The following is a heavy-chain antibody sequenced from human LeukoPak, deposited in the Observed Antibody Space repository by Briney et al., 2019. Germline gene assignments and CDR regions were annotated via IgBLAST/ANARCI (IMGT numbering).Heavy chain of an antibody. Sequence: SETLSLTCAVYGGSFSGYYWSWIRQPPGKGLEWIGEINHSGSTNYNPSLKSRVTISVDTSKNQFSLKLSSVTAADTAVYYCARHTVYGPYYYYGMDVWGQGTTVTVSS. CDR3: ARHTVYGPYYYYGMDV. D-gene: IGHD2-2*02. CDR2: INHSGST. V-gene: IGHV4-34*01. CDR1: GGSFSGYY. J-gene: IGHJ6*02.